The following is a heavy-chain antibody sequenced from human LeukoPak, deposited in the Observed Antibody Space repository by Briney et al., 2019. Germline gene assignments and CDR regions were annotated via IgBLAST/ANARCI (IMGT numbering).Heavy chain of an antibody. Sequence: SQTLSLTCAVSGDSINSYYWSWIRQPPGKGLERLGYIYYRGSANYNPSLKSRVTISIDTSKNQFSLKLTSVTAADTAVYYCARDRNNHYYYGMDVWGQGTTVTVSS. J-gene: IGHJ6*02. CDR2: IYYRGSA. V-gene: IGHV4-59*12. CDR1: GDSINSYY. D-gene: IGHD1/OR15-1a*01. CDR3: ARDRNNHYYYGMDV.